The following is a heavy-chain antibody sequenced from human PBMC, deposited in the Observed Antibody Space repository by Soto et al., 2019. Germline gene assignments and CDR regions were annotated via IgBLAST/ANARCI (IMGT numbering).Heavy chain of an antibody. J-gene: IGHJ4*02. D-gene: IGHD3-22*01. V-gene: IGHV3-15*07. CDR2: IKSKTDGGTT. CDR3: TTYLYYYDSSGDPKRCDY. Sequence: EVQLVESGGGLVKPGESLRLSCAASGFTFSNAWMNWVRQAPGKGLEWVGRIKSKTDGGTTDYAAPVKGRFTISRDDSKNTLFLQMNSLKTEDTTVYYCTTYLYYYDSSGDPKRCDYWGQGTLVTVAS. CDR1: GFTFSNAW.